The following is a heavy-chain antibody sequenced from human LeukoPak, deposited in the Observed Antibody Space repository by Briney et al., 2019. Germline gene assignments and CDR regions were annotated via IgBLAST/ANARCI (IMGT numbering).Heavy chain of an antibody. CDR2: ISNNNGNT. J-gene: IGHJ4*02. V-gene: IGHV3-23*01. Sequence: GGSLRLSCAASGFTFSSYAMSWVRQAPGKGLEWVSTISNNNGNTYYADSVKGRFTISRDNSKDTLYLQMNSLTAEDTAIYYCAKATGTLGNWGQGTLVTVSS. CDR1: GFTFSSYA. D-gene: IGHD1-1*01. CDR3: AKATGTLGN.